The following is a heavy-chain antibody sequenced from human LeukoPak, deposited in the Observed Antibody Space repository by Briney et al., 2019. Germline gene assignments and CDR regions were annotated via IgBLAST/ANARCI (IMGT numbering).Heavy chain of an antibody. CDR2: ISSSGSTI. CDR1: GFTFSSYE. Sequence: QTGGSLRLSCAASGFTFSSYEMNWVRQAPGKGLEWVSYISSSGSTIYYADSVKGRFTISRDNSKNTLYLQMISLRAEDTAVYYCARSPQEIFDFWGQGTLVTVSS. CDR3: ARSPQEIFDF. V-gene: IGHV3-48*03. J-gene: IGHJ4*02.